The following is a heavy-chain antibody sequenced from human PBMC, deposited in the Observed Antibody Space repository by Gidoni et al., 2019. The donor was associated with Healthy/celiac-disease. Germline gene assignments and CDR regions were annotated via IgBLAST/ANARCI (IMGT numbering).Heavy chain of an antibody. CDR1: GGSISSSSYY. D-gene: IGHD6-6*01. CDR2: IYYSGST. CDR3: ARQGRGSSSRYYFDY. J-gene: IGHJ4*02. Sequence: QLQLQESGPGLVKPSATLSLTCTVSGGSISSSSYYWGWIRQPPGKGLEWVGSIYYSGSTYYNPSLKSRVTISVDTSKNQFSLKLSSVTAADTAVYYCARQGRGSSSRYYFDYWGQGTLVTVSS. V-gene: IGHV4-39*01.